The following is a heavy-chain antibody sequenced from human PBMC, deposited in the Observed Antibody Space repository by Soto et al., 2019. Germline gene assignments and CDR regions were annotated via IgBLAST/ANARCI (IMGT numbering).Heavy chain of an antibody. J-gene: IGHJ4*02. CDR1: GGSISSYY. CDR3: AREHCSGGSCYPYYFDY. V-gene: IGHV4-4*07. D-gene: IGHD2-15*01. Sequence: QVQLQESGPGLVKPSETLSLTCTVSGGSISSYYWSWIRQPAGKGLEWIGRIYTSGSTNYNPSLKSRVTMSVDTSKNQFSLKLSSVTVADTAVYYCAREHCSGGSCYPYYFDYWGQGTLVTVSS. CDR2: IYTSGST.